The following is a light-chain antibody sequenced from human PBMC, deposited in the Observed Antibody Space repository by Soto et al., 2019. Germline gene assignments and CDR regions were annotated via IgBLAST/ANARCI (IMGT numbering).Light chain of an antibody. J-gene: IGLJ2*01. CDR3: SSYTSSSTLE. CDR1: SSDVGGYNY. Sequence: QSALTQPASVSGSPGQSITISCTGTSSDVGGYNYVSWYQQHPGKAPKLMIYEVSNRPSGVSNRFSGSKSGNTASLTISGLQAEDEADYYCSSYTSSSTLEFGGGTNSPS. V-gene: IGLV2-14*01. CDR2: EVS.